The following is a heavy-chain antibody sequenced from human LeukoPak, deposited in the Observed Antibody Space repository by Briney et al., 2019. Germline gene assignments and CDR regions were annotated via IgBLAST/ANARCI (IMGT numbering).Heavy chain of an antibody. CDR3: SREDYYYGSLTHRGSDH. V-gene: IGHV3-49*04. CDR1: GFHFGDYA. J-gene: IGHJ5*02. CDR2: IKSEAYGRTA. D-gene: IGHD3-10*01. Sequence: GGSLRLSCTASGFHFGDYALGWVRQAPGQGLEWVGYIKSEAYGRTAEYAAFVKGRFSISRDDSKSILYLQMDSLNTGDTAVYYCSREDYYYGSLTHRGSDHWGQGTLVTVS.